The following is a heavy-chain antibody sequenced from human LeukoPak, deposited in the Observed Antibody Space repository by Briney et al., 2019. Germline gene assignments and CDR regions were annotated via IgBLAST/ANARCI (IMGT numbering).Heavy chain of an antibody. CDR2: ISYDGSNK. D-gene: IGHD7-27*01. V-gene: IGHV3-30*18. CDR1: GFTFSSYG. CDR3: AKVPTLGWAFYFDY. Sequence: GGSLRLSCAASGFTFSSYGMHWVRQAPGKGLEWVALISYDGSNKYYADSGKGRFTISRDNSKNTLYLQMNSLRAEDTAVYYCAKVPTLGWAFYFDYWGQGTLVTVSS. J-gene: IGHJ4*02.